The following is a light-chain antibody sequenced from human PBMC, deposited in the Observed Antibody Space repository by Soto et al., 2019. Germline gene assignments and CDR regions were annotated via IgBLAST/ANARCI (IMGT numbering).Light chain of an antibody. Sequence: QSALTQPASVSGSPGQSITISCTGTSSDVGAYDYVSWYQQHPGKAPKLLIYGVTNRPSGVSDRFSGSKSGNSASLTISGLQADDEADYHCSSYADRNKFLFGGGTQLTVL. V-gene: IGLV2-14*01. CDR1: SSDVGAYDY. CDR2: GVT. J-gene: IGLJ7*01. CDR3: SSYADRNKFL.